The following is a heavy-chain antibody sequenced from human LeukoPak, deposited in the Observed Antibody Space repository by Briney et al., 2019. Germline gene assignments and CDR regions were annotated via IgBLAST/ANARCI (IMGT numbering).Heavy chain of an antibody. Sequence: PGGSLRLSCAASGFTFSGYGMHWVRQAPGKGLEWVAFIRYDGSIIYYTDSVKGRFTISRDNSKNMLYLQMYSLRAEDTALYYCGKALRTGMFRGVIDYWGQGTPVTVSS. J-gene: IGHJ4*02. D-gene: IGHD3-10*01. V-gene: IGHV3-30*02. CDR3: GKALRTGMFRGVIDY. CDR1: GFTFSGYG. CDR2: IRYDGSII.